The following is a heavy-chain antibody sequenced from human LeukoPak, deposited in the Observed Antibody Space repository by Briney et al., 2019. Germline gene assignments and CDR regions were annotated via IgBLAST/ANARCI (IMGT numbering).Heavy chain of an antibody. Sequence: GGSLRLSCAASGFTLSSNYMSWVRQAPGKGLEWVSVIYSGGSTYYADSVKGRFTISRDNSKNTLYLQMNSLRAEDTAVYYCARDRGGYDSWYFDYWGQGTLVTVSS. D-gene: IGHD5-12*01. CDR1: GFTLSSNY. CDR3: ARDRGGYDSWYFDY. CDR2: IYSGGST. V-gene: IGHV3-66*01. J-gene: IGHJ4*02.